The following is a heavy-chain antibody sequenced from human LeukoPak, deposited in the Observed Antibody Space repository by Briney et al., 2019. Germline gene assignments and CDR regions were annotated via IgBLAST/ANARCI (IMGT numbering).Heavy chain of an antibody. Sequence: LGASVKASCKASGYTFTSYAMHWVRQAPGQRLEWMGWINAGNGNTKYSQKFQGRVTITRDTSASTAYMELSSLRSEDTAVYYCARSGYSYGMFDYWGQGTLVTVSS. CDR2: INAGNGNT. J-gene: IGHJ4*02. CDR3: ARSGYSYGMFDY. CDR1: GYTFTSYA. V-gene: IGHV1-3*01. D-gene: IGHD5-18*01.